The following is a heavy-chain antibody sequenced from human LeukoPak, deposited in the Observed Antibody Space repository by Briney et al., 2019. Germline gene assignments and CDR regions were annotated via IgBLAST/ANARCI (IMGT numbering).Heavy chain of an antibody. CDR1: GFTFSSYW. D-gene: IGHD5-12*01. V-gene: IGHV3-74*01. J-gene: IGHJ4*02. Sequence: PGGPLRLSCAASGFTFSSYWMHWLRHAPGKALVSVSRINTDGSSTNYADSVKGRFTISRDSAKNTLYLQMNSLRAEDTAVYYCARGGYDEYYWGQGILVTVSS. CDR2: INTDGSST. CDR3: ARGGYDEYY.